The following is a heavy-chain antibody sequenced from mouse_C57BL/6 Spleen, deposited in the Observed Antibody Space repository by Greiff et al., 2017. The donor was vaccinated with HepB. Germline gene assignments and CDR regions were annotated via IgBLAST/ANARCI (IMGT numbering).Heavy chain of an antibody. CDR1: GYTFTDHT. J-gene: IGHJ3*01. V-gene: IGHV1-78*01. CDR2: IYPRDGST. CDR3: ARKGGYYDSPLAY. D-gene: IGHD2-4*01. Sequence: VQLQQSDAELVKPGASVKISCKASGYTFTDHTIHWMKQRPEQGLEWIGYIYPRDGSTKYNEKFKGKATLTADKSSSTAYMQLNSLTSEDSAVYFCARKGGYYDSPLAYWGQGTLVTVSA.